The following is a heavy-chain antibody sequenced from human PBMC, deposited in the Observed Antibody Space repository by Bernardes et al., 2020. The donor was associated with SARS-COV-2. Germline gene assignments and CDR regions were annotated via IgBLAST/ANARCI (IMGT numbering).Heavy chain of an antibody. CDR2: VYPGYSDI. V-gene: IGHV5-51*01. CDR1: GYSLSHSW. J-gene: IGHJ4*02. Sequence: GGSLKTSRQGTGYSLSHSWSGLVRPIPGKGLEWIGIVYPGYSDIRYSPSFQGHVTISADKSTNTAYLQWSSLRASDTAMYYCARRGCSGPDCFDYWGQGTLVTVSS. CDR3: ARRGCSGPDCFDY. D-gene: IGHD2-15*01.